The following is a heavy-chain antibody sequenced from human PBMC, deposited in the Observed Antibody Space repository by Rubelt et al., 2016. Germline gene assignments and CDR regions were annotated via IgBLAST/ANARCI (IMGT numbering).Heavy chain of an antibody. V-gene: IGHV4-59*01. CDR2: IYYSGST. J-gene: IGHJ4*02. Sequence: QVQLQESGPGLVKASETLSLTCTVSGASINTNYCSWIRQSPGEGLEWIGYIYYSGSTNYNPSLRSRVTMSVDTSNNQFSLRLRSLTAAETALYYCARAHYTTYDSPFDYWGQGILVTVSS. CDR1: GASINTNY. D-gene: IGHD5-12*01. CDR3: ARAHYTTYDSPFDY.